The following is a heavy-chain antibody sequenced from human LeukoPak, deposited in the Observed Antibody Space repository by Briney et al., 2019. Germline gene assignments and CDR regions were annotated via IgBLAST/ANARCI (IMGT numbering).Heavy chain of an antibody. CDR1: GFTVSSNY. J-gene: IGHJ4*02. V-gene: IGHV3-66*01. D-gene: IGHD5-24*01. CDR3: ARGRRDGYFDY. CDR2: IYSGGST. Sequence: GGSLRLSCAASGFTVSSNYMSWVRQAPGKGLEWVSAIYSGGSTYYADSVKGRFTISRDNSKNTLYLQMNSLRAEDTAVYYCARGRRDGYFDYWGQGTLVTVSS.